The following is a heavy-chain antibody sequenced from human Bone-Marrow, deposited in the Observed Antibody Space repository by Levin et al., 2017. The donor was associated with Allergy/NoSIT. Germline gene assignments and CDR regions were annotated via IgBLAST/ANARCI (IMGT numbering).Heavy chain of an antibody. CDR3: ARDSQEQLVLNWFDP. J-gene: IGHJ5*02. V-gene: IGHV3-21*01. CDR1: GFTFSSYS. Sequence: GGSLRLSCAASGFTFSSYSMNWVRQAPGKGLEWVSSISSSSSYIYYADSVKGRFTISRDNAKNSLYLQMNSLRAEDTAVYYCARDSQEQLVLNWFDPWGQGTLVTVSS. CDR2: ISSSSSYI. D-gene: IGHD6-13*01.